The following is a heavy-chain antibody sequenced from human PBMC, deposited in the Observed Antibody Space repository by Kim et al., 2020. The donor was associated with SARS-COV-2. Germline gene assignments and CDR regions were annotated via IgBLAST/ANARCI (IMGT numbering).Heavy chain of an antibody. CDR3: ARSPSGPEGY. Sequence: GGSLRLSCAAAGFTFSSSWMHWVRQAPGKGLVWLSHISNDGYTTAYADSVKGRFTVSRDNAKNTLYLQMNSLRAEDTAVYFCARSPSGPEGYWGQGTLVTVSS. CDR1: GFTFSSSW. CDR2: ISNDGYTT. J-gene: IGHJ4*02. V-gene: IGHV3-74*01.